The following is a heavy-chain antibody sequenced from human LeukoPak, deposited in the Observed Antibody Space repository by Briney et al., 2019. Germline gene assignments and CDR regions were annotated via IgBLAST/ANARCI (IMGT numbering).Heavy chain of an antibody. CDR3: ARASIAGTRFDP. Sequence: PSETLSLTCTVSGGSINSGDYYWSWIRQPPGKGLEWIAYMYYSGSTYYNPSLKSRVTISVDTSKNQFSLKLSSVTAADTAVYYCARASIAGTRFDPWGQGILVTVSS. CDR2: MYYSGST. J-gene: IGHJ5*02. CDR1: GGSINSGDYY. D-gene: IGHD1-20*01. V-gene: IGHV4-30-4*01.